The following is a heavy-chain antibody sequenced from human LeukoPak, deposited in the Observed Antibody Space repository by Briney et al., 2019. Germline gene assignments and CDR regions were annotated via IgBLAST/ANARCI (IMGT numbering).Heavy chain of an antibody. J-gene: IGHJ5*02. D-gene: IGHD3-10*01. CDR2: VNESGGT. Sequence: PSETLSLTCAVYIDSFSNYHWNWIRQTPAKGMEWIGEVNESGGTNISPSLRSRVILSVDTSKNQFSLYYCARGQGATVPQVGKNWFDPWGQGTRVTVSS. CDR3: KNWFDP. CDR1: IDSFSNYH. V-gene: IGHV4-34*01.